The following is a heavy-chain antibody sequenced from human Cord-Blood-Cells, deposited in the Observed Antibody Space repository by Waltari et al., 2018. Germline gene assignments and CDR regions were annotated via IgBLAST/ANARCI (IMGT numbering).Heavy chain of an antibody. CDR3: ARHVLYSGPFDY. D-gene: IGHD5-12*01. CDR1: GGSISSGDYY. CDR2: IYYTGST. J-gene: IGHJ4*02. V-gene: IGHV4-30-4*01. Sequence: QVQLQESGPGPVKPSQTLSLTGTVSGGSISSGDYYWSWFRQPPGKGLEWLGYIYYTGSTYYNPSLKSRVTISVDTSKNQFSLKLSSVTAADTAVYYCARHVLYSGPFDYWGQGTLVTVSS.